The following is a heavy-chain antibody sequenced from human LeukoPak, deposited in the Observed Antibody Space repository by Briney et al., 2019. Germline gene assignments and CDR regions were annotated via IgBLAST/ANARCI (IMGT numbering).Heavy chain of an antibody. V-gene: IGHV3-21*01. CDR1: GFTFSSYS. CDR3: ARSTGENWFDP. Sequence: GGSLRLSCAASGFTFSSYSMNWVRQAPGKGLEWVSSISSSSYIYYADSVKGRFTISRDNAKNSLYLQMNSLRAEDTAVYYCARSTGENWFDPWGQGTLVTVSS. CDR2: ISSSSYI. D-gene: IGHD7-27*01. J-gene: IGHJ5*02.